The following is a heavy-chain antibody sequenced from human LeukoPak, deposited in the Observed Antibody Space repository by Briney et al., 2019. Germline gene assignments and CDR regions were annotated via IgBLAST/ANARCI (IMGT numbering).Heavy chain of an antibody. V-gene: IGHV3-30*03. CDR1: GFTFSSYG. D-gene: IGHD1-14*01. Sequence: GGSLRLSCAASGFTFSSYGMHWVRQAPGKGLEWVAVISYDGSNKYYADSAKGRFTISRDNSKNTLYLQMNSLRAEDTAVYYCARRASGAYAFDIWGQGTMVTVSS. CDR3: ARRASGAYAFDI. J-gene: IGHJ3*02. CDR2: ISYDGSNK.